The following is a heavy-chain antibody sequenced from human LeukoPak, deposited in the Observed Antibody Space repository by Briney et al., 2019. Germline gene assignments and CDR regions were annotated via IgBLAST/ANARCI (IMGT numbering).Heavy chain of an antibody. CDR2: IYYSGST. J-gene: IGHJ5*02. CDR3: ARVPTMVRGAPPRAHWFDP. V-gene: IGHV4-59*01. CDR1: GGSISSYY. Sequence: PSETLSLTCTVSGGSISSYYWSWIRQPPGKGLEWIGYIYYSGSTNYNPSLKSRVTISVDTSKNQFSLKLSSVTAADTAVYYCARVPTMVRGAPPRAHWFDPWGQGTLVTVSS. D-gene: IGHD3-10*01.